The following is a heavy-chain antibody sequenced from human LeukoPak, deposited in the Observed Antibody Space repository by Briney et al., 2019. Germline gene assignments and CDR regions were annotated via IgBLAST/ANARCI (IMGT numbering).Heavy chain of an antibody. J-gene: IGHJ6*02. CDR2: FDPEDGET. D-gene: IGHD6-13*01. Sequence: ASVKVSCKVSGYTLTELSMHWVRQAPGKGFEWMGGFDPEDGETIYAQKFQGRVTMTEDTSTDTAYMELSSLRSEDTAVYYCAVSRVAAAGTPSYYYYGMDVWGQGTTVTVSS. CDR1: GYTLTELS. CDR3: AVSRVAAAGTPSYYYYGMDV. V-gene: IGHV1-24*01.